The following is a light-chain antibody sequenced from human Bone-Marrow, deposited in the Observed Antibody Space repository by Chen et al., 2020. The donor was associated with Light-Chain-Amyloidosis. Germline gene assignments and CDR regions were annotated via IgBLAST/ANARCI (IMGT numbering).Light chain of an antibody. J-gene: IGLJ2*01. Sequence: SYALTQPPSVSVAPRPTARLTCSGDDLPTKYAYWYQQMTGQAPVLVIHRDTERPSGISERFSGSSSGTTATLTISGVQAEDEADYHCQSADSSGTYEVIFGGGTKLTVL. V-gene: IGLV3-25*03. CDR3: QSADSSGTYEVI. CDR2: RDT. CDR1: DLPTKY.